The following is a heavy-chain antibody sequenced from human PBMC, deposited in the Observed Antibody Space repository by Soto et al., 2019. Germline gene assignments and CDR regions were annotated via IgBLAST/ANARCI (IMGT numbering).Heavy chain of an antibody. CDR3: ARKAWVRFDF. V-gene: IGHV4-4*02. CDR1: GAPISGSVW. J-gene: IGHJ4*02. D-gene: IGHD3-16*01. Sequence: SETLSLTCAVCGAPISGSVWWTWVRQPPGKGLEWIGEVFHSGGANYNPSLKSRVSMSVDTSRSQFSLELHSVTAADTAVYYCARKAWVRFDFWGQGIMVTVSS. CDR2: VFHSGGA.